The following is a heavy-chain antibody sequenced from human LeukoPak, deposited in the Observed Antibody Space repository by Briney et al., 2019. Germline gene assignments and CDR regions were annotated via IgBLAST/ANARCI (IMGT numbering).Heavy chain of an antibody. V-gene: IGHV4-61*08. Sequence: SETLSLTCTVSGGSISSGDYYWSWIRQPPGKGLEWIGYIYYSGSTNYNPSLKSRVTISVDTSKNQFSLKLSSVTAADTAVYYCARHNVWRDSSGYYLDYFDYWGQGTLVTVSS. CDR3: ARHNVWRDSSGYYLDYFDY. CDR1: GGSISSGDYY. CDR2: IYYSGST. J-gene: IGHJ4*02. D-gene: IGHD3-22*01.